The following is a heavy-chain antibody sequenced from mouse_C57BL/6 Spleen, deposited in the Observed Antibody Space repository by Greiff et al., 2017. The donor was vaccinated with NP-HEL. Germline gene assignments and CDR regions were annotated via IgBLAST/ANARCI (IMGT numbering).Heavy chain of an antibody. CDR3: ARMGYYGSRNYFDY. Sequence: QVTLKESGPGILQPSQTLSLPCSFSGFSLSTFGMGVGWIRQPSGKGLEWLAHIWWDDDKYYNPALKSRLTISKDTSKNQVFLKIANVDTADTATYYCARMGYYGSRNYFDYWGQGTTLTVSS. CDR2: IWWDDDK. J-gene: IGHJ2*01. CDR1: GFSLSTFGMG. V-gene: IGHV8-8*01. D-gene: IGHD1-1*01.